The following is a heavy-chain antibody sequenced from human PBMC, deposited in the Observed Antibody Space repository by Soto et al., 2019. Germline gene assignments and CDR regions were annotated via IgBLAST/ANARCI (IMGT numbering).Heavy chain of an antibody. CDR2: MSAYNGNT. V-gene: IGHV1-18*04. CDR1: GYTFTNYG. D-gene: IGHD3-3*01. CDR3: ARVDVLRFLERLV. Sequence: ASVKVSCKASGYTFTNYGISWVRQAPGQGLEWMGWMSAYNGNTNYAQNLQGRVTMTTDTSTSTAYMELRSLRSDDTAVYYCARVDVLRFLERLVWGQGTLVTVSS. J-gene: IGHJ4*02.